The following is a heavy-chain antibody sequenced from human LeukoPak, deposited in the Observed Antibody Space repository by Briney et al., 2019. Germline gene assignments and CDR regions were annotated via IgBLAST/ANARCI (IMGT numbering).Heavy chain of an antibody. CDR3: ARDKRHSYGRYFAH. V-gene: IGHV4-59*01. D-gene: IGHD5-18*01. CDR2: MQSSGNS. CDR1: GDSISTYH. J-gene: IGHJ4*02. Sequence: SETPPLTCSVSGDSISTYHWNWVRELPGKGLEWIGYMQSSGNSNYNPSLKSRVFMSVDTSKNQFVLNLMSVTAADTAVYYCARDKRHSYGRYFAHWGQGMLVSVSS.